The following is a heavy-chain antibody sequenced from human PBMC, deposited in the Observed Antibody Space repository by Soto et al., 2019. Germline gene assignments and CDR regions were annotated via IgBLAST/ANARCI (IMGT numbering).Heavy chain of an antibody. J-gene: IGHJ6*02. V-gene: IGHV1-69*13. CDR3: ARLIVVVPAALRDYYYYGMDV. D-gene: IGHD2-2*01. CDR2: IIPIFGTA. Sequence: SVKVSCKASGGTFSSYAISWVRQAPGQGLELMGGIIPIFGTANYAQKFQGRVTITADESTSTAYMELSSLRSEDTAVYYCARLIVVVPAALRDYYYYGMDVWGQGTTVTVYS. CDR1: GGTFSSYA.